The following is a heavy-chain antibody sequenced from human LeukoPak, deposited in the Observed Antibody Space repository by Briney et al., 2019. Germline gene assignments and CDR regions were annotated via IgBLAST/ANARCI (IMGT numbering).Heavy chain of an antibody. V-gene: IGHV1-69*05. CDR2: IIPIFGTA. CDR3: ASGIAAALAFVY. Sequence: SVKVSCKASGGTFSSYAISWVRQAPGQGLEWMGRIIPIFGTANYAQKFQGRVTITTDESTSTAYMELSSLRSEDTAVYYCASGIAAALAFVYWGQGALVTVSS. CDR1: GGTFSSYA. D-gene: IGHD6-13*01. J-gene: IGHJ4*02.